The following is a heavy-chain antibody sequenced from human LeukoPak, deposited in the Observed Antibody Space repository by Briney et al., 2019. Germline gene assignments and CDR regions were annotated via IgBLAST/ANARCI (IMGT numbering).Heavy chain of an antibody. V-gene: IGHV4-59*12. Sequence: PSETLSLTCTVSGGSISSFYWSWIRQPPGRGLEWIGYIYYSGSTNYNPSLKSRVTISVDTSKNQFSLKLSSVTAADTAAYYCARDGLYCSSTSCYIGMNAFDIWGQGTMVTVSS. J-gene: IGHJ3*02. CDR2: IYYSGST. CDR3: ARDGLYCSSTSCYIGMNAFDI. D-gene: IGHD2-2*02. CDR1: GGSISSFY.